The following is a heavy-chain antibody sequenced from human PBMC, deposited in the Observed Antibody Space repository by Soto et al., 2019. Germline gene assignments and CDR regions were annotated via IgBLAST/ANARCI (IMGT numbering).Heavy chain of an antibody. J-gene: IGHJ3*02. V-gene: IGHV1-18*04. Sequence: SVKVSCKASGYTFISYGISWVRQAPGQGLEWMGWISAYNGNTNYAQKLQGRVTMTTDTSTSTAYMELRSLRSDDTAVYYCARGHYYDSSGYYWPGAFDIWGQGTMVTVSS. CDR3: ARGHYYDSSGYYWPGAFDI. D-gene: IGHD3-22*01. CDR2: ISAYNGNT. CDR1: GYTFISYG.